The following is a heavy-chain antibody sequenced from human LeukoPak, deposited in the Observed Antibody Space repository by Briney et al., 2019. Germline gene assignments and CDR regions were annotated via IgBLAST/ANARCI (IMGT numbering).Heavy chain of an antibody. J-gene: IGHJ3*02. CDR3: ARDKGLDAFDI. CDR2: ISSSSSTI. V-gene: IGHV3-48*01. CDR1: GFTFSSYS. Sequence: GGSLRLSCAASGFTFSSYSMNWVRQAPGKGLEWVSYISSSSSTIYYADSVKGRFTISRDNAKNSLYLQMNSLRAEDTAVYYCARDKGLDAFDIWGQGTMVTVSS.